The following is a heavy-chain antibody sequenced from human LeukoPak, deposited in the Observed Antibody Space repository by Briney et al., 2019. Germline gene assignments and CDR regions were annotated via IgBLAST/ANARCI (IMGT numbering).Heavy chain of an antibody. D-gene: IGHD2-2*02. CDR2: IKSKTDGGTT. CDR1: GFTFSNAW. J-gene: IGHJ5*02. Sequence: EGSLRLSCAASGFTFSNAWMSWVRQAPGKGLERVGRIKSKTDGGTTDYAAPVKGRFTISRDDSKNTLYLQINSLKTEATAVYYCTTLVVPAAISWGQGTLVTVSS. V-gene: IGHV3-15*01. CDR3: TTLVVPAAIS.